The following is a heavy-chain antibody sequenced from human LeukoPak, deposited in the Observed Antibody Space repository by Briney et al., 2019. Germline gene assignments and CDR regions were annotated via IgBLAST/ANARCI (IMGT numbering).Heavy chain of an antibody. V-gene: IGHV4-38-2*01. J-gene: IGHJ4*02. CDR2: IYHSGST. CDR1: GYSISSGYY. CDR3: ARRPGYYFDY. Sequence: SETLSLTCAVSGYSISSGYYWGWIRQPPGKGLEWIGSIYHSGSTYYNPSLKSRVTISVDTSNNQFSLKLSSVTAADTAVYYCARRPGYYFDYWGQGTLVTVSS.